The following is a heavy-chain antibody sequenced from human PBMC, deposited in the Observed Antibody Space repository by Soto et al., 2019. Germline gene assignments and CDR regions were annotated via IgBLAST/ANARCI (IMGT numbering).Heavy chain of an antibody. J-gene: IGHJ4*02. Sequence: GSLRLSCAVSGYTFSSFDMSWVRQAPGKGLEWVSTISGSGGGTNYADSEKGRFTISRDISTYTVYLQMNSLRAEDTAVYYCAHRTGFDYWGQGALVTVSS. CDR2: ISGSGGGT. CDR3: AHRTGFDY. V-gene: IGHV3-23*01. CDR1: GYTFSSFD.